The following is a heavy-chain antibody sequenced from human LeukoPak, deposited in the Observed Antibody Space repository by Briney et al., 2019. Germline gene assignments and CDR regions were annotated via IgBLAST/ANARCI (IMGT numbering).Heavy chain of an antibody. Sequence: SETLSLTCTVSGGSISSYYWSWIRQPPGKGLEWIGYIYYSGSTNYNPSLKSRVTISVDTSKNQFSLKLSSVTDADTAVYYCASYMIGRDAFDIWGQGTMVTVSS. CDR2: IYYSGST. CDR3: ASYMIGRDAFDI. D-gene: IGHD3-22*01. V-gene: IGHV4-59*08. J-gene: IGHJ3*02. CDR1: GGSISSYY.